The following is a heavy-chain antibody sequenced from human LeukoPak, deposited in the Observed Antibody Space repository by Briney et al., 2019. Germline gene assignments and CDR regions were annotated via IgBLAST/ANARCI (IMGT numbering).Heavy chain of an antibody. Sequence: PSETLSLTCSVSGYSVVSGYHWAWIRQPPGKGLEWIGSIYYGGTNYNPSLRGRVTILMDTYKTQFSLELSSVTAADTALYFCARDDYSNYGHYWGQGKLVTVSS. CDR3: ARDDYSNYGHY. D-gene: IGHD4-11*01. CDR1: GYSVVSGYH. J-gene: IGHJ4*02. CDR2: IYYGGT. V-gene: IGHV4-38-2*02.